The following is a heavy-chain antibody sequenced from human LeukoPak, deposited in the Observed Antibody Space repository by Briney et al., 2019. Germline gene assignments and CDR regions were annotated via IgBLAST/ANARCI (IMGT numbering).Heavy chain of an antibody. V-gene: IGHV4-31*03. CDR3: ARIEGDSSGYIGPFDY. J-gene: IGHJ4*02. CDR2: IYYSGST. Sequence: SETLSLTCTVSVGSISRGGYYCSWIRQHPGKGLEWIGYIYYSGSTYYNPSLKSRVTISVDTSKNQFSLKLSSVTAADTAVYYCARIEGDSSGYIGPFDYWGQGTLVTVSS. D-gene: IGHD3-22*01. CDR1: VGSISRGGYY.